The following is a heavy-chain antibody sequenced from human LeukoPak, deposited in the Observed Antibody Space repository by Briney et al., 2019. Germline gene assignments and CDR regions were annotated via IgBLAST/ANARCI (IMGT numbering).Heavy chain of an antibody. CDR1: GNTFTNNG. J-gene: IGHJ4*02. D-gene: IGHD3-3*01. CDR3: ARGGVVIDY. V-gene: IGHV1-18*04. CDR2: ISTYNGNT. Sequence: EASVKVSCKTSGNTFTNNGISWVRQAPGQGLQWMGWISTYNGNTNYAQKFQGRVTMTTDTSTSTAYMELRSLRSDDTAVYYCARGGVVIDYWGQGTLVTVSS.